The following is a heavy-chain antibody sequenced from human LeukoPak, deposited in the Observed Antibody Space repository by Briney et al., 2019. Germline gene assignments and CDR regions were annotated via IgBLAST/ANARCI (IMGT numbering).Heavy chain of an antibody. D-gene: IGHD1-7*01. CDR1: GFTFGDYA. J-gene: IGHJ4*02. CDR3: TRGENWNYY. Sequence: GRSLRLSYTASGFTFGDYAMSWVRRAPGKGLEWVGFIRSKAFGGTTEYAESVKGRFTISRDDSKGSAFLQMNSLKTEDTAVYYCTRGENWNYYWGQGTLVTVSS. CDR2: IRSKAFGGTT. V-gene: IGHV3-49*04.